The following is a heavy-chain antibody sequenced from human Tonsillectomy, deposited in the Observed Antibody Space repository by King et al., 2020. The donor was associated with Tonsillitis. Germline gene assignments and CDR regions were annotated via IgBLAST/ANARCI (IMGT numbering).Heavy chain of an antibody. D-gene: IGHD2-15*01. CDR3: ARAGVGYCSVGSCYSYYGMDV. CDR2: ISYDGSNK. Sequence: VQLVESGGGVVQPGRSLRLSCAVSGFTFNSYTMHWVRQAPGKGLEWVTIISYDGSNKYYADSVKGRFTISRDNSKNTLFLQMSSLRAEDTAVYYCARAGVGYCSVGSCYSYYGMDVWGQGTTVTVSS. CDR1: GFTFNSYT. V-gene: IGHV3-30*04. J-gene: IGHJ6*02.